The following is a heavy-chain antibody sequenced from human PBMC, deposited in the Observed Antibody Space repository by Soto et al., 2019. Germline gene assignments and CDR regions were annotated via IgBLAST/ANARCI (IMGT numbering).Heavy chain of an antibody. V-gene: IGHV1-24*01. Sequence: EASVKVSCKASGCTFSSYAISCVRQAPGQGLEWMGGFDPEVGETNYAQKFQGRVTMTEDTSTDTAYMELSSLRSEDTAVYYCATSGGYGDYAVDYWGQGTLVTVSS. CDR1: GCTFSSYA. J-gene: IGHJ4*02. D-gene: IGHD4-17*01. CDR3: ATSGGYGDYAVDY. CDR2: FDPEVGET.